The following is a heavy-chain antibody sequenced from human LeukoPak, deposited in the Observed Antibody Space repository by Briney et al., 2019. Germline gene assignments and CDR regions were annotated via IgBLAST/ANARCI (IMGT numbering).Heavy chain of an antibody. D-gene: IGHD3-10*01. Sequence: GGSLRLSCATSGFSFSSYGMHWVRQAPGKGLEWVALIWDDGSNKYYADSVKGRFTISRDNAKNSLYLQMNSLRDEDTAVYYCARDQWYGFDYWGQGTLVTVSS. V-gene: IGHV3-33*01. CDR2: IWDDGSNK. J-gene: IGHJ4*02. CDR3: ARDQWYGFDY. CDR1: GFSFSSYG.